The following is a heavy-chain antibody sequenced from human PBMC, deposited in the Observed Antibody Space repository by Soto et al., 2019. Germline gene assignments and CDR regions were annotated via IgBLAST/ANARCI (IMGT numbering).Heavy chain of an antibody. J-gene: IGHJ6*02. CDR2: INPNSGGT. D-gene: IGHD6-6*01. V-gene: IGHV1-2*04. Sequence: ASVKVSCKASGYTFTGYYMHWVRQTPGQGLEWMGWINPNSGGTNYAQKFQGWVTMTRDTSISTAYMELSRLRSDDTAVYYCARGRGFLVAAPASTSRYYGMDVWGQGTTVTVSS. CDR3: ARGRGFLVAAPASTSRYYGMDV. CDR1: GYTFTGYY.